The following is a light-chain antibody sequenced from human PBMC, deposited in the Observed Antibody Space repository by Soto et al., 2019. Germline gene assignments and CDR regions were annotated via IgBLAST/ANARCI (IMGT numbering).Light chain of an antibody. CDR1: QDISNY. CDR2: DAS. V-gene: IGKV1-33*01. CDR3: QQYDNLPPTVT. J-gene: IGKJ3*01. Sequence: DIPMTQSPSSLSASVGDRVTITCQASQDISNYLNWYQQKPGKAPKLLIYDASNLETGVPSRFSGSGSGTDFTFTISSLQPEDIATYYCQQYDNLPPTVTFGPGTKVD.